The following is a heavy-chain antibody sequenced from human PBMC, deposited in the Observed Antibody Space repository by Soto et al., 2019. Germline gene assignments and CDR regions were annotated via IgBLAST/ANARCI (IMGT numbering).Heavy chain of an antibody. CDR1: GYTFTSYG. J-gene: IGHJ4*02. V-gene: IGHV1-18*01. CDR3: ARDRRSMTTVTGGY. D-gene: IGHD4-17*01. CDR2: ISAYNGNT. Sequence: QVQLVQSGAEVKKPGASVKVSCKASGYTFTSYGISWVRQAPGQGLEWMGWISAYNGNTNYAQKLQGRVTXNTGTXXSTAYMELRSLRSDDTAVYYCARDRRSMTTVTGGYWGQGTLVTVSS.